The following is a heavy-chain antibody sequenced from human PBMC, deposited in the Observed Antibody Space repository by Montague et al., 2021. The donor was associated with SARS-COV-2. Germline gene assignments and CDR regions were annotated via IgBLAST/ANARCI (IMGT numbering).Heavy chain of an antibody. Sequence: SETLSLTCTVSGVSISSSSYYWGWIRQPPGKGLEWIGYIYYSGSTYYNPSLKSRVTIFVETSKNQFSLELSSVTAADTAVYYCARQPTRGITIFGVVTDYGMDVWGQGTTVTVSS. CDR3: ARQPTRGITIFGVVTDYGMDV. J-gene: IGHJ6*02. CDR2: IYYSGST. CDR1: GVSISSSSYY. V-gene: IGHV4-39*01. D-gene: IGHD3-3*01.